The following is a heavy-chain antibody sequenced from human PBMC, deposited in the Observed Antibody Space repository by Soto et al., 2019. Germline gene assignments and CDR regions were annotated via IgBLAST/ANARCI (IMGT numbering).Heavy chain of an antibody. CDR2: IYPGDSDI. Sequence: PGESLKISCKGSGYSFTTYWIGWVLQMPWKGLEWMGIIYPGDSDIRYSPSFQGQVTSSADKSISTAYLQWSSLKASDTAMYYCATNYYEILTGYGGGITAFDIWGQGTMVTVSS. CDR3: ATNYYEILTGYGGGITAFDI. CDR1: GYSFTTYW. J-gene: IGHJ3*02. V-gene: IGHV5-51*01. D-gene: IGHD3-9*01.